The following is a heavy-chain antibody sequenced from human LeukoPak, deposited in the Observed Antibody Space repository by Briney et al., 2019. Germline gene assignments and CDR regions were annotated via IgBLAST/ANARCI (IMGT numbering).Heavy chain of an antibody. CDR2: IYTSGST. J-gene: IGHJ4*02. CDR3: GRLGNQWELRLDY. D-gene: IGHD1-7*01. CDR1: GGTLYYFH. Sequence: KASGTLSLNSTVYGGTLYYFHWGRLPQPPGEGLGWVGHIYTSGSTNHNTALKSRVTMSVDTSKNQFSLKVSSVTAADTAVYYWGRLGNQWELRLDYCGEGALVTVSS. V-gene: IGHV4-59*10.